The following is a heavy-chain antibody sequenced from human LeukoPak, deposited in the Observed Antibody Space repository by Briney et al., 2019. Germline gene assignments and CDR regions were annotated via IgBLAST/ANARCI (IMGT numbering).Heavy chain of an antibody. J-gene: IGHJ3*02. D-gene: IGHD3-3*01. CDR3: AGSGEGLEWLLTRRHAFDI. V-gene: IGHV4-30-2*01. CDR2: IYHSGST. Sequence: SQTLSLTCTVSGGSISSGGYYWSWIRQPPGKGLEWIGYIYHSGSTYYNPSLKSRVTISVDRSKNQFSLKLSSVTAADTAVYYCAGSGEGLEWLLTRRHAFDIWGQGTMVTVSS. CDR1: GGSISSGGYY.